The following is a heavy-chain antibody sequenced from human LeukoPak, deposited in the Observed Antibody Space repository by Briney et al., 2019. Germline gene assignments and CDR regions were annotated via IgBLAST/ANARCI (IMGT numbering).Heavy chain of an antibody. Sequence: GGSLRLSCAASGFTFSSYGMHWVRQAPGKGLEWEAVIWYDGSNKYYADSVKGRFTISRDNSKNTLYLQMNSLRAEDTAVYYCAKDIVLMVYAIFYYYYMDVWGKGTTVTVSS. CDR2: IWYDGSNK. J-gene: IGHJ6*03. CDR1: GFTFSSYG. D-gene: IGHD2-8*01. CDR3: AKDIVLMVYAIFYYYYMDV. V-gene: IGHV3-33*06.